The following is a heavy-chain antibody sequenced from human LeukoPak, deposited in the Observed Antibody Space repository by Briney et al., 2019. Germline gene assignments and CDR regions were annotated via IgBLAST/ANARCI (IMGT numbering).Heavy chain of an antibody. CDR2: VHLSGAS. J-gene: IGHJ4*02. V-gene: IGHV4-4*02. Sequence: SGTLSLTCAVSGGSILTTNWWSWVRQPPGKGLEWIGEVHLSGASNYNPSLKSRVNMSIDKSKNQLSLELTSVTAADTAIYYCTRESGASSPFGFCGQGTLVNVSS. CDR1: GGSILTTNW. D-gene: IGHD1-26*01. CDR3: TRESGASSPFGF.